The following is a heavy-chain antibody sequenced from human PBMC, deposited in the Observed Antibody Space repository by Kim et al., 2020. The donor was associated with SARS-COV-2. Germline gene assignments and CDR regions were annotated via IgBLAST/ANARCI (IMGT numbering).Heavy chain of an antibody. J-gene: IGHJ3*02. CDR2: ISYDGSNK. D-gene: IGHD2-2*01. CDR1: GFTFSSYA. CDR3: ARDGGYCSSTSCFLSAFDI. V-gene: IGHV3-30-3*01. Sequence: GGSLRLSRAASGFTFSSYAMHWVRQAPGKGLEWVAVISYDGSNKYYADSVKGRFTISRDNSKNTLYLQMNSLRAEDTAVYYCARDGGYCSSTSCFLSAFDIWGQGTMVTVSS.